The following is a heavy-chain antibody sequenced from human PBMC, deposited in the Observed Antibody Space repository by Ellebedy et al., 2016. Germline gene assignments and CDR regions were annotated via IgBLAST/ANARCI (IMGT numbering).Heavy chain of an antibody. CDR2: INLDGSGE. CDR3: ARSPAIGTVDN. V-gene: IGHV3-7*01. J-gene: IGHJ4*02. Sequence: GESLKISXAASGFTFSDYWMSWVRQAPGKGLEWVANINLDGSGEWYVDSVKGRFTISRDNAKNSLFLQMNSLRAEDTAVFYCARSPAIGTVDNWGQGILVIVSS. D-gene: IGHD1-1*01. CDR1: GFTFSDYW.